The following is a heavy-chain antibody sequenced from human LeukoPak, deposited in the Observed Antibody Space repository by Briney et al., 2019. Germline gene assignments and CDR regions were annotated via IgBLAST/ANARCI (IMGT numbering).Heavy chain of an antibody. CDR3: ARGVWESSGPYYFDN. J-gene: IGHJ4*02. V-gene: IGHV1-69*06. D-gene: IGHD3-22*01. CDR2: IIPIFGTA. Sequence: ASVKVSCKASGGTFSSYAISWVRQAPGQGLEWMGGIIPIFGTANYAQKFQGRVTITADKSTSTAYMELSSLRSEDTAVYYCARGVWESSGPYYFDNWGQGTLVTVSS. CDR1: GGTFSSYA.